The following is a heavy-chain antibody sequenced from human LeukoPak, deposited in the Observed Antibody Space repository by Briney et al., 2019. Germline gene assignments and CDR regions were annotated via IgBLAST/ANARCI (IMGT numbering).Heavy chain of an antibody. CDR3: ARVFGGYSYHYFDY. Sequence: SETLSLTCTVSGGSISSYYWSWIRQPPGKGLEWIGYIYYSGSTNYNPSLKSRVTISVDTSKNQFSLKLSSVTAADTAVYYCARVFGGYSYHYFDYWGQGTLVTVSS. J-gene: IGHJ4*02. CDR1: GGSISSYY. D-gene: IGHD5-18*01. V-gene: IGHV4-59*01. CDR2: IYYSGST.